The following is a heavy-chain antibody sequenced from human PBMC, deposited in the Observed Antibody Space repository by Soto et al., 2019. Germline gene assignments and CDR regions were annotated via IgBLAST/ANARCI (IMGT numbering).Heavy chain of an antibody. CDR1: GDSISSSY. CDR2: IYYSGST. Sequence: SETLSLTCTVSGDSISSSYWSWIRQSPGKGLEWIGYIYYSGSTNYNASLKSRVTISVDTSKNQFSLKLSSVTAADTAVYYCARLYPYYDILTGHPDYWGQGTLVT. V-gene: IGHV4-59*01. D-gene: IGHD3-9*01. CDR3: ARLYPYYDILTGHPDY. J-gene: IGHJ4*02.